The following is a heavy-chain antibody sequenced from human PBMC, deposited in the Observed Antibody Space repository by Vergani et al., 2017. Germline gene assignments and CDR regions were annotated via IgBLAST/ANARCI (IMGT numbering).Heavy chain of an antibody. V-gene: IGHV3-30*03. CDR2: ISYDGSNK. J-gene: IGHJ5*02. CDR3: ARDGSSSSGANWFDP. Sequence: QVQLVESGGGVVQPGRSLRLSCAASGFTFSSYGMHWVRQAPGKGLEWVAVISYDGSNKYYADSVKGRFTISRDNSKNTLYLQMNSLRAEDTAVYYCARDGSSSSGANWFDPWGQGTLVTVSS. D-gene: IGHD6-6*01. CDR1: GFTFSSYG.